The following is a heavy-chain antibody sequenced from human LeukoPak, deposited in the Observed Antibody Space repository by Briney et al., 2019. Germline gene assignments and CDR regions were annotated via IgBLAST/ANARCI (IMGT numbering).Heavy chain of an antibody. V-gene: IGHV1-8*03. Sequence: ASVKVSCKASGYTFTSYDINWVRQATGQGLEWMGWMNPNSGNTGYAQKFQGRVTITRNTSISTAYMELSSLRSEDTAVYYCARGRISQDTLDYWGQGTLVTVSS. CDR2: MNPNSGNT. CDR1: GYTFTSYD. CDR3: ARGRISQDTLDY. J-gene: IGHJ4*02.